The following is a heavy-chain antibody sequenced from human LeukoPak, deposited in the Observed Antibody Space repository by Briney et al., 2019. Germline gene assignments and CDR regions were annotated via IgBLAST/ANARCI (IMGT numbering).Heavy chain of an antibody. CDR2: IYYSGST. J-gene: IGHJ4*02. CDR1: GGSISNGDHY. V-gene: IGHV4-61*08. Sequence: PSETLSLTCTVSGGSISNGDHYWSWIRQHPGKGLEWIGHIYYSGSTNYNPSLKSRVTISVDTSKNQFSLKLSSVTAADTAVYYCAGSYGYMRDTFDYWGQGTLVTVSS. D-gene: IGHD5-18*01. CDR3: AGSYGYMRDTFDY.